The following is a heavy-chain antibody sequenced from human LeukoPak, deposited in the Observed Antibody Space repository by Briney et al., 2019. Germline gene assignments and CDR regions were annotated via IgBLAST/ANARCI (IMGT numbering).Heavy chain of an antibody. V-gene: IGHV1-46*01. CDR1: GYTFTSYY. J-gene: IGHJ4*02. CDR2: INPTDNTT. Sequence: ASVKVSCKASGYTFTSYYMHWVRQAPGQGLERMGIINPTDNTTAYEQKFQGRVTLTRDTSTTTVYMELTSLRSEDTAVYYCARWPGGFGEMKGFDYWGQGTLVTVSS. CDR3: ARWPGGFGEMKGFDY. D-gene: IGHD3-10*01.